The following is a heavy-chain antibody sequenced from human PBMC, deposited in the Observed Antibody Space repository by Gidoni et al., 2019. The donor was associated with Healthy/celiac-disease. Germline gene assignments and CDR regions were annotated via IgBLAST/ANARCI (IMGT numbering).Heavy chain of an antibody. CDR3: AKDLRGITMIVVVVDAFDI. V-gene: IGHV3-23*01. Sequence: EWVSAISGSGGSTYYADSVQGRFTISRDNSKNTLYLQMNSLRAEDTAVYYCAKDLRGITMIVVVVDAFDIWGQGTMVTVSS. CDR2: ISGSGGST. D-gene: IGHD3-22*01. J-gene: IGHJ3*02.